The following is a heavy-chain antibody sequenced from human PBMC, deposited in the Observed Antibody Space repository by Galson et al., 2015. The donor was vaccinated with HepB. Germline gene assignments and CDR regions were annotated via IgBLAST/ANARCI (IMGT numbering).Heavy chain of an antibody. V-gene: IGHV1-24*01. CDR2: VNPEEGET. J-gene: IGHJ3*01. CDR3: AGLSGGKFSFT. CDR1: GRTLMEFF. D-gene: IGHD1-26*01. Sequence: SVKVSCKVSGRTLMEFFIHWVRQAPGEGLEWMGGVNPEEGETIYAQKFQGRVTMTEDTSTDTAYMELSSLTSHDTAVYYCAGLSGGKFSFTWGQGTMVTVSS.